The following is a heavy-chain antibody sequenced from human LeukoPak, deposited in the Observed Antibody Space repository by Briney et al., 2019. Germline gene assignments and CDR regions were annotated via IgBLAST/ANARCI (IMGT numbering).Heavy chain of an antibody. CDR2: IYYRGST. D-gene: IGHD5-24*01. CDR3: ARGARAGYNLEPFDY. CDR1: GGSINSEY. J-gene: IGHJ4*02. Sequence: SETLSLTCTVSGGSINSEYWSWIRQTPGKGLEWIGHIYYRGSTNYNPSLKSRVTISVDTSKNQFSLKLSSVTAADTAVYYCARGARAGYNLEPFDYWGQGTLVTVSS. V-gene: IGHV4-59*08.